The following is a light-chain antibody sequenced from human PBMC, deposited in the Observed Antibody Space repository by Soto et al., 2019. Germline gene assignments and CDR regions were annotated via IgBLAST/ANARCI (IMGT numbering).Light chain of an antibody. CDR2: GAS. Sequence: EIVLTQSPATLSVSPGERATLSCSSSQSVSSNLAWYLQKPGQAARLLISGASARATGIPARFIGSGSGTEFTPTISSLEPEDSAVYYCEQRSNWPRTFGQGTNVDIK. V-gene: IGKV3-11*01. J-gene: IGKJ1*01. CDR3: EQRSNWPRT. CDR1: QSVSSN.